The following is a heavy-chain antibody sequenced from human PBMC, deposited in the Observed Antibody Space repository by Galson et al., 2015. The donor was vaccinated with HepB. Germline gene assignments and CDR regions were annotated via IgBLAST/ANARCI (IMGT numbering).Heavy chain of an antibody. D-gene: IGHD1-26*01. Sequence: QSGAEVKKPGESLKISCKGSGYSFPKYWIGWVRQMPGKGLEWMGSIYPDDSDTRYSPSFQGQVTISGDKSISTAYLQWTSLKASDTSIYYCARLIGNSYYFDYWGQGALVTVSS. CDR1: GYSFPKYW. CDR3: ARLIGNSYYFDY. V-gene: IGHV5-51*03. CDR2: IYPDDSDT. J-gene: IGHJ4*02.